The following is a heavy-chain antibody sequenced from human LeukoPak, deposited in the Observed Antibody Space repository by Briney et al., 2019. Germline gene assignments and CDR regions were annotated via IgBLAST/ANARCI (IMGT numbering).Heavy chain of an antibody. CDR1: GGSISSYY. J-gene: IGHJ5*02. V-gene: IGHV4-59*01. CDR3: ARAVTGRGGGWFDP. D-gene: IGHD1-14*01. CDR2: IYYSGST. Sequence: SETLSLTCTVSGGSISSYYCSWIRQPPGKGLEWIGYIYYSGSTNYNPSLKSRVTISVDTSKNQFSLKLSSVTAADTALYYCARAVTGRGGGWFDPWGQGTLVTVSS.